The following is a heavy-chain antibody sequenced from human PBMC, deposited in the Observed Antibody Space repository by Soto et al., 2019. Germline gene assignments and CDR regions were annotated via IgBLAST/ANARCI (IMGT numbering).Heavy chain of an antibody. J-gene: IGHJ5*02. Sequence: QVQLAQSGAEVKKPWASVKVSCKASGYTFTDYYIHWVRQAPGQGLKWMGWISPKSGGTNFAQNFQGRVTMSRDTSMITVSMELSRLTSDDTAVYYCARGPIMGGTNDWFDPWGQGTLVTVSS. CDR2: ISPKSGGT. V-gene: IGHV1-2*02. D-gene: IGHD1-26*01. CDR1: GYTFTDYY. CDR3: ARGPIMGGTNDWFDP.